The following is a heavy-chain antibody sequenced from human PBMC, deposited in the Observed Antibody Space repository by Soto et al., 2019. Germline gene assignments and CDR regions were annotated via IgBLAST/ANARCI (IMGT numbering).Heavy chain of an antibody. V-gene: IGHV1-3*01. Sequence: QVQLVQSGAEVKKPGASVKVSCKASGYTFTSYAMHWVRQAPGQRLEWMGWINPGNGNTKYSQRFQGRVTITRDTTASTDYKGLSSLRSEDTAVYHCARSVAIPVAPDYWGQGTLVTVSS. D-gene: IGHD2-2*01. CDR3: ARSVAIPVAPDY. CDR2: INPGNGNT. CDR1: GYTFTSYA. J-gene: IGHJ4*02.